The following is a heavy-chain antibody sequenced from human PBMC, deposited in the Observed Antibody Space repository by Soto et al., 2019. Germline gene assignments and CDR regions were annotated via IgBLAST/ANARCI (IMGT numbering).Heavy chain of an antibody. CDR1: GYTFTGYY. J-gene: IGHJ6*02. CDR3: ARAGTTAYYGMDV. V-gene: IGHV1-2*02. Sequence: QVQLVQSGAEAKKPGASVKVSCKASGYTFTGYYMHWVRQAPGQGLEWMGWINPNRGGTNYAQKFQGRVTMTRDTSIGPAEMELSRLRSDDTAVYYCARAGTTAYYGMDVWGQGPTVTVSS. D-gene: IGHD1-7*01. CDR2: INPNRGGT.